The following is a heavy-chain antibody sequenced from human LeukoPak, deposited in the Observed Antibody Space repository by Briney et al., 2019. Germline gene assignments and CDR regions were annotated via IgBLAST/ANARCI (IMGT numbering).Heavy chain of an antibody. D-gene: IGHD1-26*01. Sequence: PSQALSLTCTVSGGSISSGGYYWSWIRQPPGKGLEWIGYIYHSGSTYYNPSLKSRVTISVDRSKNQFSLKLSSVTAADTAVYYCASDSGSFLGGDYWGQGTLVTVSS. V-gene: IGHV4-30-2*01. J-gene: IGHJ4*02. CDR2: IYHSGST. CDR3: ASDSGSFLGGDY. CDR1: GGSISSGGYY.